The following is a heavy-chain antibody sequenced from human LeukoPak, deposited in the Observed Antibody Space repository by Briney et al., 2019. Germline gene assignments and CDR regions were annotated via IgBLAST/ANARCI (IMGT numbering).Heavy chain of an antibody. CDR1: GFTFSSYV. CDR2: ISGSGGNT. J-gene: IGHJ1*01. V-gene: IGHV3-23*01. D-gene: IGHD6-19*01. CDR3: ARIGYNSGFTGGY. Sequence: GGSLRLSCAASGFTFSSYVMSWVRQAPGKGLEWVSAISGSGGNTYYADSVKGRFTISRDNSKNTLYLQMNSLRAEDTAVYYCARIGYNSGFTGGYWGQGTLVTVSS.